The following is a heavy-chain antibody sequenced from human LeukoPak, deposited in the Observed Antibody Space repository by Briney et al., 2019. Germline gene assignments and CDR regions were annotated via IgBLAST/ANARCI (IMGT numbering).Heavy chain of an antibody. Sequence: GGSLRLSCAASGFTFSGSAMHWVRQASGKGLERVGRIRSKANSYATAYAASVKGRFTISRDDSKNTAYLQMNSLKTEDTAVYYCTRHGGGDGYNSAWGQGTLVTVSS. CDR2: IRSKANSYAT. J-gene: IGHJ5*02. V-gene: IGHV3-73*01. CDR3: TRHGGGDGYNSA. D-gene: IGHD5-24*01. CDR1: GFTFSGSA.